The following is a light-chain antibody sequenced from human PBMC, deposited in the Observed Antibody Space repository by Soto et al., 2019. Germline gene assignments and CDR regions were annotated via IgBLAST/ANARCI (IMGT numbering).Light chain of an antibody. J-gene: IGKJ5*01. CDR2: LGS. Sequence: DIVMTQSPLSLTVTXXEWAXISCTSSQSLLHRNGYNYLEWYLQKPGQSPQXXIYLGSNRASGVPDRFSGSGAGTDFTLKIRRVEAEDVGVYYCMQALQTPITFGQGTRLEIK. CDR3: MQALQTPIT. V-gene: IGKV2-28*01. CDR1: QSLLHRNGYNY.